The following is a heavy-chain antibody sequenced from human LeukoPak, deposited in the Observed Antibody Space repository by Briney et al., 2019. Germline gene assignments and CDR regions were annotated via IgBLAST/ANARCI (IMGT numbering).Heavy chain of an antibody. CDR2: INSDGSST. V-gene: IGHV3-74*01. Sequence: GGSLRLSCAASGFTFSSYWMHWVRHAPGKGLVWVSRINSDGSSTSYADSVKGRFTISRDNAKNTLYLQMNSLRAEDTAVYYCARGEYYYDSSGYYLVDYWGQGTLVTVSS. CDR1: GFTFSSYW. D-gene: IGHD3-22*01. CDR3: ARGEYYYDSSGYYLVDY. J-gene: IGHJ4*02.